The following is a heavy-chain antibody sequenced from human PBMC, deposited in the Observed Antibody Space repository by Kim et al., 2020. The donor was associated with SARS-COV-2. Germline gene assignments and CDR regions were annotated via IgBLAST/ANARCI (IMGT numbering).Heavy chain of an antibody. J-gene: IGHJ4*02. D-gene: IGHD3-3*01. V-gene: IGHV3-66*01. Sequence: RFTISRDNSKNTLYLQMNSLRAEDTAVYYCARDHDFWSGYYLGADGGDDYWGQGTLVTVSS. CDR3: ARDHDFWSGYYLGADGGDDY.